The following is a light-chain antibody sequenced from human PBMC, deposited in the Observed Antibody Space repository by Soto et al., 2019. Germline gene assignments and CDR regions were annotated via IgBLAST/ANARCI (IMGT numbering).Light chain of an antibody. V-gene: IGKV1-39*01. CDR2: AAS. J-gene: IGKJ4*01. CDR1: QPINIY. Sequence: DIQMTQSPSSLSASVGDRVTITCRTSQPINIYLNWYQHKPGKAPKLLIYAASSLQSGVPSRFSGSGSGADFTLTISSLQPEDFANYYCQQSYSAPTFGGGTKVEIK. CDR3: QQSYSAPT.